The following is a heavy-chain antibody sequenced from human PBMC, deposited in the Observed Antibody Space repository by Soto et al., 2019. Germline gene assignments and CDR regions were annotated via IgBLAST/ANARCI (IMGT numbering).Heavy chain of an antibody. J-gene: IGHJ4*02. CDR3: ARSRSGAVADSFDF. D-gene: IGHD3-10*01. Sequence: GGSLRLSCAASGFTFSRCDIHWVRQAPGKGLEWVAVISRDGTNKYYVDSVKGRFTISRDNSRNTLYLQMNSLRHEDAAVYYCARSRSGAVADSFDFWGQGTLVTVSS. CDR2: ISRDGTNK. V-gene: IGHV3-30*04. CDR1: GFTFSRCD.